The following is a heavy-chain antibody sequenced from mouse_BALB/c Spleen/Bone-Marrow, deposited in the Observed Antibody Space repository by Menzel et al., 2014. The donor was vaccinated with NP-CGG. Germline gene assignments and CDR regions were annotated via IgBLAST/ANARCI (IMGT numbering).Heavy chain of an antibody. V-gene: IGHV1S81*02. CDR2: INPSNGGT. CDR3: TRSYYGNYFDV. D-gene: IGHD2-1*01. Sequence: QVQLKQSGAELVKPGASVKLSCKASGYTFTSYYMYWVKQRPGQGLEWIGEINPSNGGTNFNEKFKSKATLTVDKSSSTAYMQLSSPTSEDSAVYYCTRSYYGNYFDVWGAGTTVTVSS. J-gene: IGHJ1*01. CDR1: GYTFTSYY.